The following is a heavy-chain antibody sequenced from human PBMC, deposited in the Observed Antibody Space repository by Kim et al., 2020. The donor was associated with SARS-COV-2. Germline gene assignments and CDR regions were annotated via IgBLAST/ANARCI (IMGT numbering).Heavy chain of an antibody. Sequence: SETLSLTCTVSGGSISSYYWSWIRQPPGKGLEWIGYIYYSGSTNYNPSLKSRVTISVDTSKNQFSLKLSSVTAADTAVYYCARLALYRNYGGWVDPWGQG. CDR2: IYYSGST. CDR3: ARLALYRNYGGWVDP. J-gene: IGHJ5*02. V-gene: IGHV4-59*01. CDR1: GGSISSYY. D-gene: IGHD4-4*01.